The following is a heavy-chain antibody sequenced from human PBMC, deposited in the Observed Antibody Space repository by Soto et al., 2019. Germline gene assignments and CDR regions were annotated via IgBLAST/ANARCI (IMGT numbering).Heavy chain of an antibody. V-gene: IGHV3-64D*08. CDR3: VVRGRALDI. D-gene: IGHD3-10*01. Sequence: PGGSLRLSCSASEFSFSGDSVHWVRQAPGKGLKNLSGLSSNGRTTYYTDSVKGRFTISRDNSKNTLYLQMNSLRAEDKAVYYCVVRGRALDIWGQGTMVTVSS. CDR1: EFSFSGDS. J-gene: IGHJ3*02. CDR2: LSSNGRTT.